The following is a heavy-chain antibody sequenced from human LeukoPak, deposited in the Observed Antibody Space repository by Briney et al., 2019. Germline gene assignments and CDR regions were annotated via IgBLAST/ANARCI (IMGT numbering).Heavy chain of an antibody. CDR3: ARVRGLGYYDSSGYLDY. D-gene: IGHD3-22*01. CDR1: GGSISSGGYS. Sequence: SETLSLTCAVSGGSISSGGYSWSWIRQPPGKGLERLGYIYHSGSTYYNPSLKSRVTISVDRSKNQFSLKLSSVPAADTAVYYCARVRGLGYYDSSGYLDYWGQGTLVTVSS. J-gene: IGHJ4*02. V-gene: IGHV4-30-2*01. CDR2: IYHSGST.